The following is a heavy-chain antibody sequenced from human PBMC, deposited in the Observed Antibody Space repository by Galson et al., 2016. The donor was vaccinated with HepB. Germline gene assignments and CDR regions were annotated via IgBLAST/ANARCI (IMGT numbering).Heavy chain of an antibody. Sequence: SVKVSCKASGYTFTSYGISWVRQAPGQGLEWMGWISGYNGNTKYAQKLQGRVTMTTDTSTSTAYMELRSLRSDDMAVYYCARDRRYYYDHSDMRPQAFGIWGQGTMVTVSS. D-gene: IGHD3-22*01. V-gene: IGHV1-18*03. CDR2: ISGYNGNT. CDR3: ARDRRYYYDHSDMRPQAFGI. CDR1: GYTFTSYG. J-gene: IGHJ3*02.